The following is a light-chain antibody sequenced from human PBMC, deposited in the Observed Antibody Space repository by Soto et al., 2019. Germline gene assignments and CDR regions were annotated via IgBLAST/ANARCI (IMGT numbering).Light chain of an antibody. Sequence: QSVLTQPPSASGTPGQRVTISCSGSSSNIGSNTVNGYQQLPGTAPKLLIYSNNQRPSGVPDLFSGSKSGTSASLAISGLQSEDEADYYCAAWDDSLNGVVFGGGTKLTVL. CDR1: SSNIGSNT. CDR3: AAWDDSLNGVV. J-gene: IGLJ2*01. V-gene: IGLV1-44*01. CDR2: SNN.